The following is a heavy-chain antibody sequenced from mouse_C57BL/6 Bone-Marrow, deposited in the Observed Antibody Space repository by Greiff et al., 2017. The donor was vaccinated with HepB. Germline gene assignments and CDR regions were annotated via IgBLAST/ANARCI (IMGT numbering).Heavy chain of an antibody. D-gene: IGHD3-2*02. J-gene: IGHJ3*01. CDR2: IDPSDSYT. V-gene: IGHV1-50*01. CDR3: ATAQATLAWFAY. CDR1: GYTFTSYW. Sequence: VQLQQSGAELVKPGASVKLSCKASGYTFTSYWMQWVKQRPGQGLEWIGEIDPSDSYTNYNQKFKGKATLTVDTSSSTAYMQLSSLTSEDSAVYYCATAQATLAWFAYWGQGTLVTVSA.